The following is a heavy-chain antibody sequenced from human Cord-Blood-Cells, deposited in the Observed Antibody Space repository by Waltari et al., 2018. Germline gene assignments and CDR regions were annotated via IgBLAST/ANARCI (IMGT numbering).Heavy chain of an antibody. CDR3: ARTKYYDFWSGYYAFDI. CDR1: GGTFSSYA. V-gene: IGHV1-69*12. CDR2: INPIFGTA. J-gene: IGHJ3*02. Sequence: QVQLVQSGAEVKKPGSSVKVSCKASGGTFSSYAISWVRQAPGQGLEWMGWINPIFGTANYAQKYQGRVTITADESTSTAYMELSSLRSEDTAVYYCARTKYYDFWSGYYAFDIWGQGTMVTVSS. D-gene: IGHD3-3*01.